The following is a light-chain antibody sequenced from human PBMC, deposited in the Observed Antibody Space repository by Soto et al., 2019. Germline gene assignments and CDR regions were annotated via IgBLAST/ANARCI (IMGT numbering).Light chain of an antibody. Sequence: ELVLTQSPGTLSLSPGERATLSCRASQRVGNSFLAWYQQKPGQAPRLLIYGASSRATGIPDRFSGGGSGTDFTLTISRLEPEDAAFYFGQQYGGFMVTFGPGTRVDLK. V-gene: IGKV3-20*01. J-gene: IGKJ3*01. CDR3: QQYGGFMVT. CDR2: GAS. CDR1: QRVGNSF.